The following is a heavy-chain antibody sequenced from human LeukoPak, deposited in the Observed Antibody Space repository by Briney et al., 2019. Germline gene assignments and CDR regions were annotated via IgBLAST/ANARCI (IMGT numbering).Heavy chain of an antibody. CDR3: AKGEVVRGVVLNWFDP. J-gene: IGHJ5*02. D-gene: IGHD3-10*01. V-gene: IGHV3-30*02. Sequence: GGSLRLSCAASGFTFSAYGMHWVRQAPGKGLEWVAFIRYDGSNKYYADSLRGRFTISRDNSKNTLYLQMNSLRAEDTAVYYCAKGEVVRGVVLNWFDPWGQGTLVTVSS. CDR2: IRYDGSNK. CDR1: GFTFSAYG.